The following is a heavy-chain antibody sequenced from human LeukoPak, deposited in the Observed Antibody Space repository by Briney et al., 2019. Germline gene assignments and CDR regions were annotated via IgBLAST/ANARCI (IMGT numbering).Heavy chain of an antibody. Sequence: PGGSLRPSCAASGFTFSSHAMSWVRQAPGKGLEWVSSLSGSGGTTYHADSVKGRFSISRDNSKNTLYLQLNSLRAEDTAVYYCAKGGSTSRVTTSRVVFGYYYYLDVWGKGTPVTVSS. D-gene: IGHD4-17*01. CDR2: LSGSGGTT. V-gene: IGHV3-23*01. J-gene: IGHJ6*03. CDR1: GFTFSSHA. CDR3: AKGGSTSRVTTSRVVFGYYYYLDV.